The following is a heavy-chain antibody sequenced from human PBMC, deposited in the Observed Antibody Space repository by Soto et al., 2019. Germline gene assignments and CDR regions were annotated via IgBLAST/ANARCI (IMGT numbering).Heavy chain of an antibody. V-gene: IGHV3-7*05. CDR2: IKQDGSEK. D-gene: IGHD5-18*01. J-gene: IGHJ4*02. Sequence: GGSLRLSCAASGFSFSNYWMSWVRQAPGKGLEWVANIKQDGSEKYHVDSVKGRFTISRDNAKNSLYLQMNSLRAEDTAVYYCARVQLWRMPDYWGQGTLVTVSS. CDR3: ARVQLWRMPDY. CDR1: GFSFSNYW.